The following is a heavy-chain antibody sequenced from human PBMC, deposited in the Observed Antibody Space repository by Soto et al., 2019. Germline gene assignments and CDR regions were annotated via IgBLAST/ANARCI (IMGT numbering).Heavy chain of an antibody. CDR3: ATEDESSGHAGTFHH. J-gene: IGHJ1*01. Sequence: QVQLAESGGGVVEPGTSLRLSCAASGFTFATYVMHWARQVPGKGLEWVAGISHDGNNEHYADSVKGRFTISRDNSRNTLYLQMNSLGAEDTALYYCATEDESSGHAGTFHHWGQGALVTVSS. V-gene: IGHV3-30-3*01. CDR2: ISHDGNNE. D-gene: IGHD3-22*01. CDR1: GFTFATYV.